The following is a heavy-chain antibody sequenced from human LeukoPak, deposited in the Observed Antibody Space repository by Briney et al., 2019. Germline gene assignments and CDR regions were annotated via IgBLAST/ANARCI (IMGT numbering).Heavy chain of an antibody. J-gene: IGHJ4*02. CDR1: DDSISDYY. Sequence: SETLSLTCTVSDDSISDYYRGWIRQPPGKGLEWIEYFYNSGRSTYNPSLKSRVTISADTSKNHFSLKLNSVTTADTAVYYCTRGAGWLIDYWGQGILVTVSS. V-gene: IGHV4-59*01. CDR2: FYNSGRS. D-gene: IGHD3-16*01. CDR3: TRGAGWLIDY.